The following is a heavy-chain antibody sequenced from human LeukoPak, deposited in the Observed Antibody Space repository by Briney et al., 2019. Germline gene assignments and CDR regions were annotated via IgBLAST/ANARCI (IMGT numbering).Heavy chain of an antibody. Sequence: GGSLRLSCAASGFTFSSYGMHWVRQAPGKGLEGVAVIWYDGSNKYYADSVKGRFTISRDNSKNTLYLQMNSLRAEDTAVYYCARDDYYGSGSYNFDYWGQGTLVTVSS. D-gene: IGHD3-10*01. J-gene: IGHJ4*02. CDR3: ARDDYYGSGSYNFDY. CDR2: IWYDGSNK. CDR1: GFTFSSYG. V-gene: IGHV3-33*01.